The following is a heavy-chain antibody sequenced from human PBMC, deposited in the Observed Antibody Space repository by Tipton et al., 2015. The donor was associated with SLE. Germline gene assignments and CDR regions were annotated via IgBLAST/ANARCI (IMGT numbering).Heavy chain of an antibody. D-gene: IGHD1/OR15-1a*01. CDR1: GGSISGYN. J-gene: IGHJ5*02. CDR3: ARENNNWYKNWFDP. CDR2: IYPSGST. V-gene: IGHV4-4*07. Sequence: TLSLTCTVSGGSISGYNWSWIRQPAGKGLEWIGRIYPSGSTNYNPSLKSRVTMSVDTSKKQFSLELSSVTAADTAVYYCARENNNWYKNWFDPWGQGTLVTASS.